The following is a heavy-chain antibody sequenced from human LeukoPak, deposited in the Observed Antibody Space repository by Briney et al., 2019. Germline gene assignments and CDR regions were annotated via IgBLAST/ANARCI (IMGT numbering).Heavy chain of an antibody. Sequence: GASVKVSCKASGGTFSSYALSWVRQAPGQGLEWMGGITPIFGTANYARKFQGRVTITADESTTTDYMELSSLRSEDTAVYYCARDNSVGDIAWWFDPWGQGTLVTVSS. D-gene: IGHD3-16*02. J-gene: IGHJ5*02. CDR3: ARDNSVGDIAWWFDP. CDR1: GGTFSSYA. V-gene: IGHV1-69*01. CDR2: ITPIFGTA.